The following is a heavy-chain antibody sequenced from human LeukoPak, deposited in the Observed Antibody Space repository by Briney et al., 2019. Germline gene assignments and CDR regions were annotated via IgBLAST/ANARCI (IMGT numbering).Heavy chain of an antibody. J-gene: IGHJ3*02. V-gene: IGHV1-24*01. CDR3: ATAPIHEWELLLGAFDI. CDR2: FDPEDGET. CDR1: GYTLTELS. D-gene: IGHD1-26*01. Sequence: GASVKVSCKVSGYTLTELSMHWVRQAPGKGLECMGGFDPEDGETIYAQKFQGRVTMTEDTSTDTAYMELSSLRSEDTAVYYCATAPIHEWELLLGAFDIWGQGTMVTVSS.